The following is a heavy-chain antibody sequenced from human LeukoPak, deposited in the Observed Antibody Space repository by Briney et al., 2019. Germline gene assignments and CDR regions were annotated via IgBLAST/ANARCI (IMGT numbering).Heavy chain of an antibody. J-gene: IGHJ4*02. CDR3: ARGAGYNYPYYFDY. V-gene: IGHV3-30*14. D-gene: IGHD5-24*01. CDR1: GFIFSSYA. Sequence: GGSLRLSCAASGFIFSSYAMHWVRQVPGKGLEWVAVISYDGSNKYYADSVKGRFTISRDNSKNTLYLQMNSLRAEDTAVYYCARGAGYNYPYYFDYWGQGTLVTVSS. CDR2: ISYDGSNK.